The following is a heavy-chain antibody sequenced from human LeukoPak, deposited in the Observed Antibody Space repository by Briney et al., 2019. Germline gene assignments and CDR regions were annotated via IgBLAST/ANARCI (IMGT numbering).Heavy chain of an antibody. Sequence: GGSLRLSCAASGFTFSSYSMNWVRQAPGKGLEWVSSISSSSSYIYYADSLKGRFTISRDNSKNTLYLQMNSLRAEDTAVYCCAKNLRWFGELSGSPLDYWGQGTLVTVSS. V-gene: IGHV3-21*01. CDR1: GFTFSSYS. CDR2: ISSSSSYI. D-gene: IGHD3-10*01. CDR3: AKNLRWFGELSGSPLDY. J-gene: IGHJ4*02.